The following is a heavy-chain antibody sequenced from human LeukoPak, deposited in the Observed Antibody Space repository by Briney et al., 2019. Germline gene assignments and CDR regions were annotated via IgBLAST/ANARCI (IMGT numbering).Heavy chain of an antibody. D-gene: IGHD5-18*01. J-gene: IGHJ4*02. V-gene: IGHV3-7*01. CDR2: IKQEGSEE. CDR1: GFTSSGYS. CDR3: AKDPRDHSYGWSWRYFDY. Sequence: GGSLRLSCAASGFTSSGYSMNWVRQAPGKKLEWAANIKQEGSEETYVDSVKGRFTISRDNAKNSLYLQMNSLRAEDTAVYYCAKDPRDHSYGWSWRYFDYWGQGTLVTVSS.